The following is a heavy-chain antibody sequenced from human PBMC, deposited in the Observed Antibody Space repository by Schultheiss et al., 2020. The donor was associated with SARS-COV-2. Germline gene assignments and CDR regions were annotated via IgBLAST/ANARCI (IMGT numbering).Heavy chain of an antibody. J-gene: IGHJ3*02. D-gene: IGHD2-8*01. V-gene: IGHV3-23*01. CDR3: ARGYCTNGVCYYDAFDI. CDR2: ISGSGGST. CDR1: GFTFSSYA. Sequence: GGSLRLSCAASGFTFSSYAMSWVRQAPGKGLEWVSAISGSGGSTYYADSVKGRFTISRDNAKNSLYLQMNSLRAEDTAVYYCARGYCTNGVCYYDAFDIWGQGTMVTVSS.